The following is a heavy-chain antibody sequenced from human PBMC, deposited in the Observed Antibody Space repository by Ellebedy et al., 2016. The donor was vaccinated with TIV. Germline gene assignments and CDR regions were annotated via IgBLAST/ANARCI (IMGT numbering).Heavy chain of an antibody. CDR3: ATDGSYGDYLSPAHAFEI. D-gene: IGHD4-17*01. V-gene: IGHV3-7*01. J-gene: IGHJ3*02. CDR1: GFSFINYW. CDR2: INQGGSER. Sequence: GGSLRLSCAASGFSFINYWMTWVRQAPGKGLEWVANINQGGSERHYVDSVKGRFTISRDNAKNSLYLEMNSLRAEDTAVYYCATDGSYGDYLSPAHAFEIWGQGTVVAVSS.